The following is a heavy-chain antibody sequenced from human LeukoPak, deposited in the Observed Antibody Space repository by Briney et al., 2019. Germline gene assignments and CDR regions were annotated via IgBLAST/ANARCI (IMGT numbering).Heavy chain of an antibody. CDR3: ATEGPMVRGVKAFDY. V-gene: IGHV1-69*13. CDR1: GGTFNSYA. CDR2: IIPIFGPA. Sequence: SVKVSCKASGGTFNSYAINWVRQAPGQGLEWMGGIIPIFGPANFAQKFQGRITITADESTSTAYMELSSLRSEDTAVYYCATEGPMVRGVKAFDYWGQGTLVTVSS. D-gene: IGHD3-10*01. J-gene: IGHJ4*02.